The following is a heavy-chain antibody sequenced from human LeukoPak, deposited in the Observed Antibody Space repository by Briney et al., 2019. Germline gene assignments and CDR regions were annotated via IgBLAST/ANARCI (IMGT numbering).Heavy chain of an antibody. CDR3: ARDSIQRKGFDY. D-gene: IGHD5-18*01. V-gene: IGHV1-18*01. Sequence: GASVKVSCKASGYTFTSYAMHWVRQAPGQGLEWMGWISAYNGNTNYAQKLQGRVTMTTDTSTSTAYMELRSLRSDDTAVYYCARDSIQRKGFDYWGQGTLVTVSS. J-gene: IGHJ4*02. CDR1: GYTFTSYA. CDR2: ISAYNGNT.